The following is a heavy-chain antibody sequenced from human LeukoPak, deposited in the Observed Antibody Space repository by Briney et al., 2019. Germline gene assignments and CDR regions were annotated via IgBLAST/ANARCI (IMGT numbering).Heavy chain of an antibody. CDR3: ATELGATYDNYYHGTDV. D-gene: IGHD1-26*01. Sequence: GASVKVSCKASGYTFTDYYMHWVRQAPGQGLEWMGWINPNSGRTNYAQKFQDRVTMTRDTSISTAYMELSSLRSDDTAVYYCATELGATYDNYYHGTDVWGQGTTVTVSS. CDR2: INPNSGRT. J-gene: IGHJ6*02. V-gene: IGHV1-2*02. CDR1: GYTFTDYY.